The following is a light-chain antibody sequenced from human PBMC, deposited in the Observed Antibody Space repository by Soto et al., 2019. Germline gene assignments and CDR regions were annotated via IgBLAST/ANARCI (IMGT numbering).Light chain of an antibody. V-gene: IGLV2-14*01. CDR1: NSDIGGYDY. CDR2: GVD. J-gene: IGLJ2*01. CDR3: TSYTSRNTLVV. Sequence: QSVLTQPASVSGSPGQSITISCTGSNSDIGGYDYVSWYQQHPGKAPKLMIYGVDDRSSGVSNRFSGSKSGNTASLTISGLQAEDEADYYCTSYTSRNTLVVFGGGTKVTVL.